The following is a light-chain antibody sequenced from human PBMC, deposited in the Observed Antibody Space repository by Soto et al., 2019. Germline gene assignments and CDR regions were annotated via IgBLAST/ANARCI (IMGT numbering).Light chain of an antibody. CDR2: GTS. CDR1: QSLNSSY. CDR3: QQSGSSPYT. Sequence: EVVLTQSPGTLSLSPGERATLSCRASQSLNSSYLAWFRQKPGQAPRLLIYGTSTRAIGIPDRFSGSGSGTGLTLTISRLEPEDFAVYYCQQSGSSPYTFGQGTKLEIK. J-gene: IGKJ2*01. V-gene: IGKV3-20*01.